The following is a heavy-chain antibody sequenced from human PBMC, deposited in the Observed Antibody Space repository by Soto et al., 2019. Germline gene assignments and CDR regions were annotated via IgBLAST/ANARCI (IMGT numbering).Heavy chain of an antibody. CDR2: IYYSGST. J-gene: IGHJ6*02. CDR3: ARLRPGYYGMDV. CDR1: GCSVSSGSYY. V-gene: IGHV4-61*01. Sequence: PXETLSLTCTVAGCSVSSGSYYWSWIRQPPGKGLEWIGYIYYSGSTNYNPSLKSRVTISVDTSKNQFSLKLSSVTAADTAVYYCARLRPGYYGMDVWGQGTTVTVS.